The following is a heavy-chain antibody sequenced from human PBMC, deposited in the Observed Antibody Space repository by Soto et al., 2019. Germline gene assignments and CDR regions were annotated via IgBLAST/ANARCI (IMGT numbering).Heavy chain of an antibody. CDR3: AKEVSLGSTVDLGY. D-gene: IGHD7-27*01. V-gene: IGHV3-23*01. CDR2: ISGSGGST. Sequence: LRLSCAASGFTFTIFAMSWVRQSPGKGLEWVSTISGSGGSTYYADAVKGRFTISRDNSMGTLYLQMKSLRVEDTAIYYCAKEVSLGSTVDLGYWGQGTLVTVSS. CDR1: GFTFTIFA. J-gene: IGHJ4*02.